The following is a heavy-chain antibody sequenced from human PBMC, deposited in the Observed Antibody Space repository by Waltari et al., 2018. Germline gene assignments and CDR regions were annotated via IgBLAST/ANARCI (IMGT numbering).Heavy chain of an antibody. CDR2: VYFGGST. V-gene: IGHV4-39*07. CDR1: GASISSSSYY. Sequence: QLHLQESGPGLVKPSETLSLTCTVSGASISSSSYYWGWIRQPPGKGLEYIGSVYFGGSTYYNPSLKSRVTVSLDTSKNHFSLRLSSVTAADTAVYYCARGKYQLLYGLQRGWFDPWGQGILVTVSS. D-gene: IGHD2-2*02. J-gene: IGHJ5*02. CDR3: ARGKYQLLYGLQRGWFDP.